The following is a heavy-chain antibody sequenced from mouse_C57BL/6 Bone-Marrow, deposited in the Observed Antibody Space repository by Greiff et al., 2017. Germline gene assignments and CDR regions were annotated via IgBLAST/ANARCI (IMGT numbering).Heavy chain of an antibody. V-gene: IGHV1-69*01. Sequence: QVQLQQPGAELVMPGASVKLSCKASGYTFTSYWMHWVKQRPGQGLEWIGEIDPSDSYTNYNQKFKGKSTLTVDKSSSTAYMQLSSLTSEDSAVYTWARGGGQLRYRAWFAFWGRGTGVTVSA. D-gene: IGHD3-2*02. CDR3: ARGGGQLRYRAWFAF. CDR1: GYTFTSYW. CDR2: IDPSDSYT. J-gene: IGHJ3*01.